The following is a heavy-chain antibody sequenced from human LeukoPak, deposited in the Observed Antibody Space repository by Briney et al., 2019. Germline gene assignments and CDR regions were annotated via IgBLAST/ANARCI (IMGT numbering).Heavy chain of an antibody. Sequence: SETLSLTCAVYSGSFSGFYWTWIRQPPGKGLEWIGEIYHTGSTNYNPPLKSRVTISVDKSKNQFSLKLSSVTAADTAVYYCARAAPYFDYWGQGTLVTVSS. CDR3: ARAAPYFDY. CDR1: SGSFSGFY. V-gene: IGHV4-34*01. J-gene: IGHJ4*02. CDR2: IYHTGST.